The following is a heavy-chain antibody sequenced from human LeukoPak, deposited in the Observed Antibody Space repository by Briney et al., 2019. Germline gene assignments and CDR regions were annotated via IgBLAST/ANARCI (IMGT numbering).Heavy chain of an antibody. Sequence: SVKVSCKASGGTFSSYAISWVRQAPGQGLEWMGGIIPIFGTANYAQKFQGRVTITTDESTSTAYMELSSLRSEDTAVHYCARGRPYYDILTGYYPILEDAFDIWGQGTMVTVSS. V-gene: IGHV1-69*05. D-gene: IGHD3-9*01. CDR3: ARGRPYYDILTGYYPILEDAFDI. CDR2: IIPIFGTA. CDR1: GGTFSSYA. J-gene: IGHJ3*02.